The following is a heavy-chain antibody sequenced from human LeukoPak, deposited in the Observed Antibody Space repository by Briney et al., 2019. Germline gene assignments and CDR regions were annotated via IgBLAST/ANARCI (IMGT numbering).Heavy chain of an antibody. CDR1: GFTFSRFA. J-gene: IGHJ4*02. CDR3: ARDANDGSSYFLYYFDY. Sequence: PGGPLRLSCAASGFTFSRFAVHWVRQAPGKGLEWVTVVLFHGTINYYAASVRGLFTISRDNSKNTVYLQMSSLRAEDTAVYYCARDANDGSSYFLYYFDYWGQGALVTVSS. V-gene: IGHV3-30-3*01. CDR2: VLFHGTIN. D-gene: IGHD3-22*01.